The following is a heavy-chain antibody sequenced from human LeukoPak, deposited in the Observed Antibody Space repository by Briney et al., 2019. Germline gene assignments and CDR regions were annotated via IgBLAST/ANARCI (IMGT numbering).Heavy chain of an antibody. CDR3: GRLFGGVTTFDY. CDR2: VAGDGTTT. CDR1: GFAFSTYA. J-gene: IGHJ4*02. D-gene: IGHD4-17*01. Sequence: GGSLRLSCAASGFAFSTYAMGWVRQAPGKGLEWVSTVAGDGTTTFYADSVNGRFTISRDNTKNSLFLQMNSLRAEDTAVYYCGRLFGGVTTFDYWGQGTLVSVS. V-gene: IGHV3-23*01.